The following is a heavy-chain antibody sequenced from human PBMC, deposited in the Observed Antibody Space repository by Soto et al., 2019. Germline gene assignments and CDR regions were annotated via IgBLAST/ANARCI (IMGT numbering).Heavy chain of an antibody. CDR3: ARDGVPLATTELLPNFDY. CDR1: GYTFTSYA. Sequence: ASVKVSCKASGYTFTSYAMHWVRQAPGQRLEWMGWINAGNGNTKYSQKFQGRVTITRDTSASTAYMELSSLRSEDTAVYYCARDGVPLATTELLPNFDYWGQGTLVTVSS. D-gene: IGHD3-10*01. V-gene: IGHV1-3*01. J-gene: IGHJ4*02. CDR2: INAGNGNT.